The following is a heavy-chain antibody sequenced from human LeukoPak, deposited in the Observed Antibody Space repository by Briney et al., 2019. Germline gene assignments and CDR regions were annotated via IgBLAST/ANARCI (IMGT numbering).Heavy chain of an antibody. CDR1: GFTFSSYS. J-gene: IGHJ4*02. CDR2: ISSSSSYI. CDR3: ARGLAVALSDY. Sequence: PGGSLTLSCAASGFTFSSYSMNWVSQAPGKGLEWDSSISSSSSYIYYADSVKGRFTISRDNAKNSLYLQMNSLRAEDTAVYYCARGLAVALSDYWGQGTLVTVSS. D-gene: IGHD6-19*01. V-gene: IGHV3-21*01.